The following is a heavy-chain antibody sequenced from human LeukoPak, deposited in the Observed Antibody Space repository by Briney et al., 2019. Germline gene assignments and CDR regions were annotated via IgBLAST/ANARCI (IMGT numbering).Heavy chain of an antibody. J-gene: IGHJ6*02. Sequence: ASVKVSCKASGYTFTSYDINWVRQATGQGLEWMGWMNPNSGNTGYAQKFQGRVTITRNTSISTAYMELSSLRSEDTAVYYCARVGKRYYDFWSGYPYYYYGMDVWGQGTTVTVSS. V-gene: IGHV1-8*01. CDR1: GYTFTSYD. CDR3: ARVGKRYYDFWSGYPYYYYGMDV. D-gene: IGHD3-3*01. CDR2: MNPNSGNT.